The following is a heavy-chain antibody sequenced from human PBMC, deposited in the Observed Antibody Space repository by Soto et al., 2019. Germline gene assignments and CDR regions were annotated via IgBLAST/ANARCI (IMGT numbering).Heavy chain of an antibody. Sequence: GSLRLSCAASGFTFSSYAMHWARQAPGKGLEWVAVISYDGSNKYYADSVKGRFTISRDNSKNTLYLQMNSLRAEDTAVYYCARDRFLLAPSHYFDYWGQGTLVTVSS. CDR1: GFTFSSYA. J-gene: IGHJ4*02. CDR2: ISYDGSNK. CDR3: ARDRFLLAPSHYFDY. V-gene: IGHV3-30-3*01. D-gene: IGHD3-3*01.